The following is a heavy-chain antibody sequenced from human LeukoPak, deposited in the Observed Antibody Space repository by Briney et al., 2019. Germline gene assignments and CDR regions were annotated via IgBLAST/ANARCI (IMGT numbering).Heavy chain of an antibody. V-gene: IGHV3-74*01. CDR3: ARQGYYYYYGMDV. CDR2: INTDGSIT. J-gene: IGHJ6*02. Sequence: GGSLRLSCAASGFTFSDYWIHWVRQAPGKGLVWVSRINTDGSITNYADSVKGRFSISSDNAKNTLYLQMSSLRAEDTAVYYCARQGYYYYYGMDVWGQGTTVTVSS. CDR1: GFTFSDYW.